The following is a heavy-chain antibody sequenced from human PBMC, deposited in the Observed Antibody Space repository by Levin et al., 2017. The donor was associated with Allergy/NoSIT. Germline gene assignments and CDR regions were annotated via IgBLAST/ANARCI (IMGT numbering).Heavy chain of an antibody. V-gene: IGHV3-20*04. J-gene: IGHJ4*02. CDR1: GFIFDDYA. D-gene: IGHD3-16*01. CDR2: ISWNGDST. CDR3: ARDLVAYGGVTGTFGY. Sequence: GESLKISCEASGFIFDDYAMSWVRHTPGKGLEWVSGISWNGDSTGYADFVKGRFTISRERGKNSLYLQMNSLRVEDTAIYYCARDLVAYGGVTGTFGYWGQGSLVTVSS.